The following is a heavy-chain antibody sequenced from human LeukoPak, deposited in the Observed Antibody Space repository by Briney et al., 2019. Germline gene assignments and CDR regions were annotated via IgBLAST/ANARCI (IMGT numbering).Heavy chain of an antibody. CDR1: GFTFSSYA. CDR2: ISGSGGST. V-gene: IGHV3-23*01. CDR3: AKDPYYYDSSGPI. D-gene: IGHD3-22*01. Sequence: PGGSLRLSCAASGFTFSSYAMSWVRQAPGEGLEWVSAISGSGGSTYYADSVKGRFTISRDNSKNTLYLQMNSLRAEDTAVYYCAKDPYYYDSSGPIWGQGTLVTVSS. J-gene: IGHJ4*02.